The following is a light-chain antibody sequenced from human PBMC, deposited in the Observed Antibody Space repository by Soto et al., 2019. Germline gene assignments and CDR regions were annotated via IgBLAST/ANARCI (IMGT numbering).Light chain of an antibody. V-gene: IGKV1-39*01. CDR2: AAS. CDR3: QTTYSTPRT. J-gene: IGKJ4*01. Sequence: DIQMTQSPSSLSASVGDRVTITCRASQSITYYLNWYQQKPGKAPKLLIYAASSLQSGVPSRFSGSGSGTDFALTISNLQTEDFATYYCQTTYSTPRTFGGGTKVEIK. CDR1: QSITYY.